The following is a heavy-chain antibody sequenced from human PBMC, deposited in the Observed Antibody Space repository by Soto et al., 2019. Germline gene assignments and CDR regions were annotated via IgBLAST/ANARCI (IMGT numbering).Heavy chain of an antibody. CDR1: GFTFSNYG. V-gene: IGHV3-30*18. J-gene: IGHJ6*02. CDR2: ISYDGRNK. D-gene: IGHD4-17*01. CDR3: AKDALRWSGGLVV. Sequence: QMQLVESGGGVVQPGRSLRHSCAASGFTFSNYGMHWVRQAPGKGLEWVAIISYDGRNKFSANSVKGRFTISRDNSKNTLYLQMNSLTTEDTAVYHCAKDALRWSGGLVVWGLGTTVTVSS.